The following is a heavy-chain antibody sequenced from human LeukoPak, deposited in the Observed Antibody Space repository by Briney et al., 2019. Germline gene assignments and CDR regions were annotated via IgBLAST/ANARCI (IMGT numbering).Heavy chain of an antibody. V-gene: IGHV1-58*02. CDR1: GFAFTSSA. CDR3: ARDRGGGVSPHYGMDV. CDR2: IVVGSGNT. D-gene: IGHD6-13*01. Sequence: ASVTVSCKASGFAFTSSAMQWVRQARGQRLEGIGWIVVGSGNTNYAQMFQETVTITRDMSTSTAYMELSSLRSEDTAVYYCARDRGGGVSPHYGMDVWGQGTTVTVSS. J-gene: IGHJ6*02.